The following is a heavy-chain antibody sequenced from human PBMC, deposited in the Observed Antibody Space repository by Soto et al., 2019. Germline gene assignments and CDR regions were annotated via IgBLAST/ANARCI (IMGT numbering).Heavy chain of an antibody. V-gene: IGHV4-4*07. D-gene: IGHD3-3*01. CDR2: IYVSGST. Sequence: PSETLSVTCTVSGESIDSYYWSWIRQPAGKGLEWIGRIYVSGSTNYNPSLKSRVTISSDTSRHQVYLSLTSVTAADTAIYFCAQVAKYYAIYAWGQGTLVTVSS. CDR1: GESIDSYY. J-gene: IGHJ4*02. CDR3: AQVAKYYAIYA.